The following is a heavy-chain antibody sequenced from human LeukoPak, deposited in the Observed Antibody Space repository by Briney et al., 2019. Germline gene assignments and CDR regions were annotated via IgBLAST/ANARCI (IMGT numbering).Heavy chain of an antibody. D-gene: IGHD5-18*01. Sequence: GGSLRLSCAASGFTFSSYDMHWVRQATGKGLEWVSGIGTAGDIYYSGSVKGRFTISRDNAKNSLYLQMNSLRAEDTAVYYCARDAIYSYGLDYHYYYMDVWGKGTTVTISS. CDR2: IGTAGDI. CDR3: ARDAIYSYGLDYHYYYMDV. V-gene: IGHV3-13*01. J-gene: IGHJ6*03. CDR1: GFTFSSYD.